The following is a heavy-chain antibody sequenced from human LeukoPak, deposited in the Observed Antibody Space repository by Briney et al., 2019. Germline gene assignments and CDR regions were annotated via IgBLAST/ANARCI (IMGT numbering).Heavy chain of an antibody. CDR3: GDLGSAGTDH. CDR2: VRNKADGYTS. Sequence: HPGGSLRLSCVASGFTFSPHYTDWVRQSPGQGLEWVGLVRNKADGYTSIYAASVKGRFTISRDDSKNSVYLQMDSLKIEDTAVYYCGDLGSAGTDHWGQGTLVTVSS. V-gene: IGHV3-72*01. CDR1: GFTFSPHY. J-gene: IGHJ4*02. D-gene: IGHD3-10*01.